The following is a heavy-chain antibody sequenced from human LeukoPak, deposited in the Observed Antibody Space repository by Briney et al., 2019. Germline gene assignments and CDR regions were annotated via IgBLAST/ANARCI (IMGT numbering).Heavy chain of an antibody. CDR3: ARSIGYGAS. Sequence: PGGSLRLSCAASGFTFSSSWMHWVRQAAGKGLEWVSHVSTDGSTTAFADSVKGRFTISRDNAKNTVYLQMNSLRAEDTAVYCCARSIGYGASWGQGTLVTVSS. V-gene: IGHV3-74*01. D-gene: IGHD5-18*01. J-gene: IGHJ5*02. CDR2: VSTDGSTT. CDR1: GFTFSSSW.